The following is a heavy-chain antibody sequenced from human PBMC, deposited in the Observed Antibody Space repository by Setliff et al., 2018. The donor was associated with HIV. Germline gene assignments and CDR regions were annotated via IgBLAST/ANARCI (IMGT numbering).Heavy chain of an antibody. V-gene: IGHV4-34*01. D-gene: IGHD6-13*01. CDR1: GDSFGGYS. J-gene: IGHJ5*02. CDR2: IYHSGST. Sequence: KPSETLSLTCAVYGDSFGGYSWNWIRQPPGKGLEWIGSIYHSGSTYYDPSLKSRVTISVDTSKNQFSLKLSSVTAADTAVYYCARGRAAAVGRLWFDPWGQGTLVTVSS. CDR3: ARGRAAAVGRLWFDP.